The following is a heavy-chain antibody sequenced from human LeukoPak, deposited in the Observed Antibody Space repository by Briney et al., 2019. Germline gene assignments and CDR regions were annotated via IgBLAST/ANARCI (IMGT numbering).Heavy chain of an antibody. CDR3: AKDEEHGYSSGWLTGY. J-gene: IGHJ4*02. CDR1: GFTFSSYS. Sequence: GGSLRLSCAASGFTFSSYSMNWVRQAPGKGLEWVSYISSSSSTIYYADSVKGRFTISRDNSKNTLYLQMNSLRAEDTAVYYCAKDEEHGYSSGWLTGYWGQGTLVTVSS. D-gene: IGHD6-19*01. V-gene: IGHV3-48*01. CDR2: ISSSSSTI.